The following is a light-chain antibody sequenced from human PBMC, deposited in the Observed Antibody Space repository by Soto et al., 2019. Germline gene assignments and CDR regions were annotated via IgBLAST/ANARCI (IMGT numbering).Light chain of an antibody. CDR3: ATWDRSLSVGV. CDR2: DND. V-gene: IGLV1-51*01. J-gene: IGLJ2*01. CDR1: SSNIGNNY. Sequence: QSVLTQPPSVSAAPGQKVTIACSGSSSNIGNNYVFWYQQLPGTAPKLLIYDNDKRPSGIPGRFSGSKSGTSATLGITGLQTGDEDDYYCATWDRSLSVGVFGGGTKLTVL.